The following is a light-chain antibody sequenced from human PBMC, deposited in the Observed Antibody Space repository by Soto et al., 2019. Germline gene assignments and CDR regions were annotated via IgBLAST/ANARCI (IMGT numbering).Light chain of an antibody. Sequence: QLVLTQPPSVSAAPGQKVTISCSGSSSNIGNNYVSWYQQLPGTAPKLLIYDNNRRPSGIPDRFSDSKSGTSATLGITGLQTGDEADYFCATWDDSLSAVLFGGGTKLTVL. CDR3: ATWDDSLSAVL. V-gene: IGLV1-51*01. CDR1: SSNIGNNY. CDR2: DNN. J-gene: IGLJ2*01.